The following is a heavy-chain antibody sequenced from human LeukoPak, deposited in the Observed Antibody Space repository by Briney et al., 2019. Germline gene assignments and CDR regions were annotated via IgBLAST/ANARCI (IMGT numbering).Heavy chain of an antibody. CDR2: IGSVGDTI. CDR3: GKRLPLYGLDV. Sequence: GGSLRLSCAASGFTFNTYAMGWIRQAPGKGLEWVSVIGSVGDTIYYADSVEGRFTISRDNSKNTLYLQMHSLRAEDTAVYFCGKRLPLYGLDVRGQGTTVTVSS. J-gene: IGHJ6*02. V-gene: IGHV3-23*01. CDR1: GFTFNTYA.